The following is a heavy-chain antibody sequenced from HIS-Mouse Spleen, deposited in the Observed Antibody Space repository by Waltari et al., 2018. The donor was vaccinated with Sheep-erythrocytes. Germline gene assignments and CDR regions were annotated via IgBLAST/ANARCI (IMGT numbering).Heavy chain of an antibody. Sequence: EVQLVESGGGLVKPGGSLRLSCAASGFPFSSHSLHLVRQAPGKGLEWVSSISSSSSYIYYADSVKGRFTISRDNAKNSLYLQMNSLRAEDTAVYYCARVASGATFDYWGQGTLVTVSS. CDR2: ISSSSSYI. D-gene: IGHD1-26*01. J-gene: IGHJ4*02. CDR1: GFPFSSHS. CDR3: ARVASGATFDY. V-gene: IGHV3-21*01.